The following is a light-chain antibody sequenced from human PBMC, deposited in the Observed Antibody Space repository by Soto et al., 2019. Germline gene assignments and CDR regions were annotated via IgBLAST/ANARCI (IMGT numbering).Light chain of an antibody. CDR3: SSYAGSYTLV. V-gene: IGLV2-11*01. Sequence: QSALTQPRSVSGSPGQSVTISCTGTSNDVGGYNFVSWYQQHPGKVPKLFIYDVSRRPSGVPDRFSGSNSGNTASLTISGLQAEDEADYYCSSYAGSYTLVFGGGTKLTVL. J-gene: IGLJ2*01. CDR1: SNDVGGYNF. CDR2: DVS.